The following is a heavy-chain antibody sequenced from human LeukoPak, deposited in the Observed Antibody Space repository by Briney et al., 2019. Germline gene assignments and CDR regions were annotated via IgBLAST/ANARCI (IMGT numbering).Heavy chain of an antibody. CDR2: INNVGSHI. J-gene: IGHJ4*02. V-gene: IGHV3-21*01. CDR1: GFTFSTSA. D-gene: IGHD3-9*01. CDR3: ARDPTHYLRYGYFDY. Sequence: GGTLRLSCTTSGFTFSTSAMNWVRQAPGKGLEWVSSINNVGSHIYYADSVRGRFIISRDNAKNSFFLQMSNLRAEDTAVYYCARDPTHYLRYGYFDYWGQGILVTVSS.